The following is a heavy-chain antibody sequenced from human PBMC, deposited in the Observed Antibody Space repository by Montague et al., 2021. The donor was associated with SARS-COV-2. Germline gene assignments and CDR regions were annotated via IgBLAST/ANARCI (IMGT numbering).Heavy chain of an antibody. D-gene: IGHD3-22*01. J-gene: IGHJ4*02. CDR3: ARGRQHINMVVVVVTSGEYYFDF. CDR1: DGSFSGYS. Sequence: SETLSLTCAVYDGSFSGYSWTWIRQPPGKGLEWIGEINHRGSTNYNQSLKSRVTISVDTSKNQFSLKMTSVTAADTAVYYCARGRQHINMVVVVVTSGEYYFDFWGQGTLVAVSS. V-gene: IGHV4-34*01. CDR2: INHRGST.